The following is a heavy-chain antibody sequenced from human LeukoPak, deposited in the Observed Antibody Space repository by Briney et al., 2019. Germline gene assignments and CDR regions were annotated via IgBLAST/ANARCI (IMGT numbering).Heavy chain of an antibody. CDR1: GFTFSSYW. J-gene: IGHJ6*03. V-gene: IGHV3-7*01. D-gene: IGHD5-12*01. Sequence: GGSLRLSCAASGFTFSSYWMSWVRQAPGKGLEWVANIKQDGSEKYYVDSVKGRFTISRDNAKNSLYLQMNSLRAEDTAVYYCARDSSGYDYYYYYYMDVWGEGTTVTVSS. CDR2: IKQDGSEK. CDR3: ARDSSGYDYYYYYYMDV.